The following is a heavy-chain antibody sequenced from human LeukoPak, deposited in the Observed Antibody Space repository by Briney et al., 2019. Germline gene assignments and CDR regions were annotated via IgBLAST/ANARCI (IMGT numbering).Heavy chain of an antibody. Sequence: SQTLSLTCAISGDSVSSNSAAWNWIRQSPSRGLEWLGRTYYRSKWYNDYAVSVKSRITINPDTSKNQFSLNLSSVTAADTAVYYCARHRRYCSGDTCLIFDYWGQGTLVTVSS. CDR3: ARHRRYCSGDTCLIFDY. CDR2: TYYRSKWYN. J-gene: IGHJ4*02. V-gene: IGHV6-1*01. D-gene: IGHD2-15*01. CDR1: GDSVSSNSAA.